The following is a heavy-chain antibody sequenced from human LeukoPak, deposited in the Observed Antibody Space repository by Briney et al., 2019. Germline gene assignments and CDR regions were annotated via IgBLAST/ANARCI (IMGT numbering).Heavy chain of an antibody. J-gene: IGHJ3*02. V-gene: IGHV3-23*01. CDR2: ISGSGGST. CDR1: GFTFSSYA. CDR3: AKDQVLEDAFDI. D-gene: IGHD2-8*02. Sequence: PGESLRLSCAASGFTFSSYAMSWVRQAPGKGLEWVSAISGSGGSTYYADSVKGRFTISRDNSKNTLYLQMNSLRAEDTAVYYCAKDQVLEDAFDIWGQGTMVTVSS.